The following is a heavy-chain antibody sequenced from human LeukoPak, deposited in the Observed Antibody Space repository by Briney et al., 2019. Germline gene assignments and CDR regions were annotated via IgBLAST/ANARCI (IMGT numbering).Heavy chain of an antibody. CDR3: ARDSIGPVSPFDY. CDR2: ISYDGTNK. Sequence: GGSLRLSCAASGFTFSSYAVHWVRQAPGKGLEWVAVISYDGTNKYYADSVKGRFTISRDNSKNTLYLLMNSLRAEDTAVYYCARDSIGPVSPFDYWGQGTLVTVSS. V-gene: IGHV3-30*04. CDR1: GFTFSSYA. J-gene: IGHJ4*02. D-gene: IGHD4-17*01.